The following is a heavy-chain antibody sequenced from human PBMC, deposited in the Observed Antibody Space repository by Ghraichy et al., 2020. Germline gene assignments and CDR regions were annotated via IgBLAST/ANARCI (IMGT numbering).Heavy chain of an antibody. CDR1: GYTFTGYY. Sequence: ASVKVSCKASGYTFTGYYMHWVRQAPGQGLEWMGRINPNSGGTNYAQKFQGRVTMTRDTSISTAYMELSRLRSDDTTVYYCARQGNDYGDYMRAIGGAWGQGTLVTVSS. J-gene: IGHJ5*02. V-gene: IGHV1-2*06. CDR2: INPNSGGT. D-gene: IGHD4-17*01. CDR3: ARQGNDYGDYMRAIGGA.